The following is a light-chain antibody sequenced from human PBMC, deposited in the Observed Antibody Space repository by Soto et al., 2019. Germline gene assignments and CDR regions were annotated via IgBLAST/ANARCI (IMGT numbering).Light chain of an antibody. J-gene: IGLJ7*01. CDR1: SSDVGGYNY. CDR2: DVS. CDR3: SSYPSSSAPSAV. Sequence: QSALTQPASVSGSPGQSITISCTGTSSDVGGYNYVSWYQQHPGKAPKLMIYDVSNRPSGVSNRFSGSKSGNTASLTISGLQAEDEADYFCSSYPSSSAPSAVFGGGTQLTVL. V-gene: IGLV2-14*01.